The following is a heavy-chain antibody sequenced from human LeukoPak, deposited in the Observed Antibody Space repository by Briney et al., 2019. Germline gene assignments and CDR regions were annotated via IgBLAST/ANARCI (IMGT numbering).Heavy chain of an antibody. CDR1: GLNFRSFW. J-gene: IGHJ2*01. D-gene: IGHD2-8*01. CDR3: ARGFYFSMTELYYLDL. CDR2: IKQDETEK. V-gene: IGHV3-7*04. Sequence: GGSLRLSCAVSGLNFRSFWMSWVRQAPGKGLEWVANIKQDETEKFYVDSVKGRFTISRDNAKNPLYLQMNSLRVEDSAVYYCARGFYFSMTELYYLDLWGRGTLVTVSS.